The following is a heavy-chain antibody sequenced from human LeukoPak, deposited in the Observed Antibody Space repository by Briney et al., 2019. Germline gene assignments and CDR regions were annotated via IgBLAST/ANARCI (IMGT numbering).Heavy chain of an antibody. CDR1: GYTFTGYY. CDR2: INPNSGGT. D-gene: IGHD4-17*01. J-gene: IGHJ4*02. V-gene: IGHV1-2*02. Sequence: ASVKVSCKASGYTFTGYYMHWVRQAPGQGLEWMGWINPNSGGTNYAQKFQGRVTMTRDTSISTAYMELSRLRSDDTAVYYCARDIHGDYWRGRWGQGTLVTVSS. CDR3: ARDIHGDYWRGR.